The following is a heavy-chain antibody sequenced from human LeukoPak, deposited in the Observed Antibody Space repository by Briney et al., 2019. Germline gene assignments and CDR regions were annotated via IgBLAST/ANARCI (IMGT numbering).Heavy chain of an antibody. CDR1: GFNVSRNY. D-gene: IGHD3-9*01. Sequence: PGGSLRLSCAASGFNVSRNYMSWVRQAPGKGLQWVSVIYSGAGTYYADSVKGRFTISRDNPKNTPYLQMSSLRAEDTAVYYCAREFYDILTGYQDIFDVWGQGTMVTVSS. CDR2: IYSGAGT. V-gene: IGHV3-66*02. CDR3: AREFYDILTGYQDIFDV. J-gene: IGHJ3*01.